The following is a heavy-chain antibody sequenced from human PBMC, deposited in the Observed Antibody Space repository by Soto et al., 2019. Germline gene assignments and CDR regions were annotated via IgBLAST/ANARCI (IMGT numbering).Heavy chain of an antibody. Sequence: EVQLVESGGGLVQPGGSLRLSCAASGFTFSHFWMHWVRQVPGKGPVWVSRINSDGNSTSYADSVKGRFTISRDNAKNLLYLQMNRLRAEDTGVYYCARGSNHFDYWGQGTLVTVSS. CDR1: GFTFSHFW. CDR2: INSDGNST. CDR3: ARGSNHFDY. D-gene: IGHD4-4*01. J-gene: IGHJ4*02. V-gene: IGHV3-74*01.